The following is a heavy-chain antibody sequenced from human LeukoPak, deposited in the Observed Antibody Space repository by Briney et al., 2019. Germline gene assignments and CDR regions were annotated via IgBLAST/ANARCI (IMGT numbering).Heavy chain of an antibody. CDR2: MNPNSGNT. J-gene: IGHJ4*02. Sequence: ASVKVSCKASGYTFTSYDINWVRQATGQGLEWMGWMNPNSGNTGYAQKFRGRVTMTRNTSISTAYMELSSLRSEDTAVYYCARNTYYDFWSGYSSSSGHIGYWGQGTLVTVSS. CDR1: GYTFTSYD. V-gene: IGHV1-8*01. CDR3: ARNTYYDFWSGYSSSSGHIGY. D-gene: IGHD3-3*01.